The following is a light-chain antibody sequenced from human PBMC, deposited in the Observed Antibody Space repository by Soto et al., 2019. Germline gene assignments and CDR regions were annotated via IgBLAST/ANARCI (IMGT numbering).Light chain of an antibody. J-gene: IGKJ4*01. CDR2: GAS. CDR3: QQYGSSPGST. Sequence: ESVLTQSAGALSLSPGERATLSCRASQSVSSSYLAWYQQKPGQAPRLLIYGASSRATGIPDRFSGSGSGTDFTLTISRLEPEDFAVYYCQQYGSSPGSTFGGGTKVDIK. V-gene: IGKV3-20*01. CDR1: QSVSSSY.